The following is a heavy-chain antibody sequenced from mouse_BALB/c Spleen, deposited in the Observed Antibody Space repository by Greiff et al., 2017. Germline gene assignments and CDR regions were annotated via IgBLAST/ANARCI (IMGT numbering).Heavy chain of an antibody. CDR1: GFTFSNYW. V-gene: IGHV6-6*02. CDR2: IRLKSNNYAT. D-gene: IGHD6-5*01. Sequence: EVMLVESGGGLVQPGGSMKLSCVASGFTFSNYWMNWVRQSPEKGLEWVAEIRLKSNNYATHYAESVKGRFTISRDDSKSSVYLQMNNLRAEDTGIYYCTSSYDYYAMDYWGQGTSVTVSS. CDR3: TSSYDYYAMDY. J-gene: IGHJ4*01.